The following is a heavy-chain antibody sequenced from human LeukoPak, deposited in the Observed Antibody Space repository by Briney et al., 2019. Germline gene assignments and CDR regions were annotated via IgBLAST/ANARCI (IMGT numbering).Heavy chain of an antibody. CDR3: ARDARGSGWPHFDY. J-gene: IGHJ4*02. CDR2: ISSSSSYI. V-gene: IGHV3-21*01. Sequence: PGGSLRLSCAASGFTFSSYSMNWVRQAPGKGLEWVSSISSSSSYIYYADSVKGRFTISRDNAKNSLYLQMNSLRAEDTAVYYCARDARGSGWPHFDYWGQGTLVTVSS. CDR1: GFTFSSYS. D-gene: IGHD6-19*01.